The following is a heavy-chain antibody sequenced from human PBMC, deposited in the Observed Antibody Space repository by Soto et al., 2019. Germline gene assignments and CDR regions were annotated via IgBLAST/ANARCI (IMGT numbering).Heavy chain of an antibody. CDR3: ARSSGDYINSRELDY. D-gene: IGHD3-10*01. V-gene: IGHV3-66*01. CDR2: INTDGNT. CDR1: GFTVSSKY. J-gene: IGHJ4*01. Sequence: PGGSLRLSCASSGFTVSSKYMNLVRQATGKGLEWVSLINTDGNTHYAGSVNGRFAISRDNSKNTLYLQMDSLRVDDTAVYYCARSSGDYINSRELDYWGRGTLVTVSS.